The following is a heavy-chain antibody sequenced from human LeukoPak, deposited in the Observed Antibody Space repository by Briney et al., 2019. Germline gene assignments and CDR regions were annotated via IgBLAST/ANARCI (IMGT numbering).Heavy chain of an antibody. CDR2: IYYLGST. Sequence: PSETLSLTCTVSGGSISSSGYYWGWIRQPPGKGLEWIASIYYLGSTYYNTSLKSRVTISVDTSKNKLSLKLSSLTAADTAVYYCARHEYSGSYYGLSWFDPWGQGTLVTVSS. V-gene: IGHV4-39*01. CDR3: ARHEYSGSYYGLSWFDP. D-gene: IGHD1-26*01. CDR1: GGSISSSGYY. J-gene: IGHJ5*02.